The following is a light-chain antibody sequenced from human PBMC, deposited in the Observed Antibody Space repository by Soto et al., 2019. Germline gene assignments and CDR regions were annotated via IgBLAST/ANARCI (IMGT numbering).Light chain of an antibody. Sequence: QSVLTQSTSASGTPGQRVTISCSGRSSNIGSHYVYWYQQLPGTAPKLLIYYNNQLPSGVPERFSGSKSGTSTFLAISGLRSEDESDYYCARWDDSLSGYVFGTGTKITVL. V-gene: IGLV1-47*02. CDR2: YNN. J-gene: IGLJ1*01. CDR1: SSNIGSHY. CDR3: ARWDDSLSGYV.